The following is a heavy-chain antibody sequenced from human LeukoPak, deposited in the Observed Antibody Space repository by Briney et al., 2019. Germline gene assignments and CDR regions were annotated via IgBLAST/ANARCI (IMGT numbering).Heavy chain of an antibody. CDR1: GGSFSGDY. CDR3: AREKIGYYDGSGRGWFDP. J-gene: IGHJ5*02. Sequence: SETLSLTCGVYGGSFSGDYWSWVRQPPGKGLEWIGEINHSGSTNYNPSLKSRVTISVDTSKNQFSLKLSSVTAADTAVYYCAREKIGYYDGSGRGWFDPWGQGTLVTVSS. V-gene: IGHV4-34*01. D-gene: IGHD3-22*01. CDR2: INHSGST.